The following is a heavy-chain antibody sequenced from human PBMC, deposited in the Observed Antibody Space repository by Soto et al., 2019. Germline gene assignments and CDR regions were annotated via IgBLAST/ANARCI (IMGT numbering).Heavy chain of an antibody. J-gene: IGHJ4*02. CDR2: INHSGST. CDR3: ARERGYYDSSGYYYPFDY. V-gene: IGHV4-34*01. Sequence: ASETLSLTCAVYGGSFSGYYWSWIRQPPGKGLEWIGEINHSGSTNYNPSLKSRVTISVDTSKNQFSLKLSSVTAADTAMYYCARERGYYDSSGYYYPFDYWGQGTLVTVSS. CDR1: GGSFSGYY. D-gene: IGHD3-22*01.